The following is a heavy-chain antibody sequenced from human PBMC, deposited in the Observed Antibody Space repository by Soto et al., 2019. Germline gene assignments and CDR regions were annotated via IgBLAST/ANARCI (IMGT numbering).Heavy chain of an antibody. V-gene: IGHV3-23*01. J-gene: IGHJ4*02. CDR1: GFTFSSYA. CDR2: ISGSGTST. Sequence: EVQLLESGGGLVQPGGSLRLSCAASGFTFSSYAMSSVRQAPGKGLKWISSISGSGTSTYYADSVKGRFTISRDNSKNTMYLQMNSLRAEDTALYFCAKENTPDYGDYVDYWGQGTLVTVSS. D-gene: IGHD4-17*01. CDR3: AKENTPDYGDYVDY.